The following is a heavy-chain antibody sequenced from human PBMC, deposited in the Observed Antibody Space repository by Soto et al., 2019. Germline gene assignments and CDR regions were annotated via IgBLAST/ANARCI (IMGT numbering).Heavy chain of an antibody. CDR2: INHSGST. V-gene: IGHV4-34*01. CDR3: ARAMGPYGESFDY. D-gene: IGHD4-17*01. Sequence: SETLSLTCAVYGGSFSGYYWSWIRQPPGKGLEWIGEINHSGSTNYNPSLKSRVTISVDTSKNQFSLKLSSVTAADTAVYYCARAMGPYGESFDYWGQGTLVTVSS. J-gene: IGHJ4*02. CDR1: GGSFSGYY.